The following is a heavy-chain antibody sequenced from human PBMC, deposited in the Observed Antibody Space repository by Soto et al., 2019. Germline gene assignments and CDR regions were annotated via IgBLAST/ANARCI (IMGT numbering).Heavy chain of an antibody. CDR2: ISYSGST. J-gene: IGHJ4*02. CDR3: ARWIGGYCSSTGCYTFDY. Sequence: SETLSLTCTVPGGSISSYYWSWIRQPPGKGLEWIGYISYSGSTNYNPSLKSRVTISVDTSKNQFSLKLSSVTAADTAVYYCARWIGGYCSSTGCYTFDYWGQGTLVTVSS. V-gene: IGHV4-59*01. D-gene: IGHD2-2*02. CDR1: GGSISSYY.